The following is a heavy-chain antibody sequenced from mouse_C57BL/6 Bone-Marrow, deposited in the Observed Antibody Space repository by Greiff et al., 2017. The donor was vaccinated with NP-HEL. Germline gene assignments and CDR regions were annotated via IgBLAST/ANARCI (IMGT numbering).Heavy chain of an antibody. CDR3: ARIPSRRRNYFDY. CDR2: IWWDDDK. CDR1: GFSLSTFGMG. V-gene: IGHV8-8*01. Sequence: QVTLKVSGPGILQPSQTLSLTCSFSGFSLSTFGMGVGWIRQPSGKGLEWLAHIWWDDDKYYNPALKRRLTLSKDTSKNQVFLKIANVDTADTATYYWARIPSRRRNYFDYWGQGTTLTVSA. J-gene: IGHJ2*01.